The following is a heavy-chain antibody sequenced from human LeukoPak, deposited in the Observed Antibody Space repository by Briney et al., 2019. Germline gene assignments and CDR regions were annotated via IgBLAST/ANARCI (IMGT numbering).Heavy chain of an antibody. CDR1: GFTFSNYW. V-gene: IGHV3-7*01. CDR2: IKEDGSEK. D-gene: IGHD2-21*01. CDR3: TRDNRYYY. Sequence: PGGSLRLSCAASGFTFSNYWMSWVRQAPGKGLEWVANIKEDGSEKYYEDSVKGGFTISRDNAKNLVYLQMNSLRAEDTAVYYCTRDNRYYYWGQGTVVTVSS. J-gene: IGHJ4*02.